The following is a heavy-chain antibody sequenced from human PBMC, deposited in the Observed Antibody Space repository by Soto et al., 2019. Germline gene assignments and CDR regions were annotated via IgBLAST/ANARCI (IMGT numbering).Heavy chain of an antibody. V-gene: IGHV4-59*01. CDR1: GGSISSYY. CDR3: ARLLFGAANWFDP. CDR2: IYYSGST. J-gene: IGHJ5*02. D-gene: IGHD3-10*01. Sequence: SETLSLTCTVSGGSISSYYWSWIRQPPGKGLEWIGYIYYSGSTNYNPSLKSRVTISVDTSKNQFSLKLSSVTAADTAVYYCARLLFGAANWFDPWGQGTLVTVS.